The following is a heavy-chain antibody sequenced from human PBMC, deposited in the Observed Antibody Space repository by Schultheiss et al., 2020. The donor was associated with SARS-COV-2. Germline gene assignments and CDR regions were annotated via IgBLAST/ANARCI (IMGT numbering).Heavy chain of an antibody. V-gene: IGHV1-18*04. CDR2: ISAYNGNT. Sequence: ASVKVSCKASGYTFTGYYMHWVRQAPGQGLEWMGWISAYNGNTNYAQKLQGRVTMTTDTSTSTAYMELRSLRSDDTAVYYCARGGSTSQRITGFDPWGQGTLVTVSS. CDR3: ARGGSTSQRITGFDP. J-gene: IGHJ5*02. CDR1: GYTFTGYY. D-gene: IGHD3-10*01.